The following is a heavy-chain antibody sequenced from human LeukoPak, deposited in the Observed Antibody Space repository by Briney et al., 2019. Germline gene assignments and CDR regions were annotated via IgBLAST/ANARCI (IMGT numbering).Heavy chain of an antibody. J-gene: IGHJ6*03. Sequence: SVKVSCKASGGTFSSYAISWVRQAPGQGLEWMGGIIPIFGTANYAQKFQGRVTITADESTSTAYMELSSLRSEDTAVYYCATPRYTRPYYYYYMDVWGKGTMVTVSS. D-gene: IGHD2-2*02. CDR2: IIPIFGTA. CDR1: GGTFSSYA. CDR3: ATPRYTRPYYYYYMDV. V-gene: IGHV1-69*01.